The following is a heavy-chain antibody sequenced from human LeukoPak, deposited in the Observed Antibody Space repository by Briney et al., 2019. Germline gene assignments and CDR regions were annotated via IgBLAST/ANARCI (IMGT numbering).Heavy chain of an antibody. Sequence: SETLSLTCTVSGGSISSGNYYWGWIRQPPGKRLEWIGSIHSGSTYYIPSVKSRITISADTSKNQFSLKLTSVTAADTAVYYCARDHSFFQVDYWGQGTLVTVSS. J-gene: IGHJ4*02. CDR2: IHSGST. V-gene: IGHV4-39*02. CDR3: ARDHSFFQVDY. CDR1: GGSISSGNYY. D-gene: IGHD5/OR15-5a*01.